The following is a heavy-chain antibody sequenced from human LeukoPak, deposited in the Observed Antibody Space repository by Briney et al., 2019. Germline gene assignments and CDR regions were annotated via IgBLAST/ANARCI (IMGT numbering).Heavy chain of an antibody. J-gene: IGHJ5*02. CDR3: ARGGNYDILTGLHWFDP. CDR1: GGSFSGYY. V-gene: IGHV4-34*01. D-gene: IGHD3-9*01. Sequence: SETPSLTCAVYGGSFSGYYWSWIRQPPGKGLEWIGEINHSESTNYNPSLKSRVTFSVDTSKNQFSLKLSSVTAADTAVYYCARGGNYDILTGLHWFDPWGQGTLVTVSS. CDR2: INHSEST.